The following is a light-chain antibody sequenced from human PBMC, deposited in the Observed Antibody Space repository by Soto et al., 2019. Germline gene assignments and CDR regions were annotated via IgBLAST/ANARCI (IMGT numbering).Light chain of an antibody. CDR1: SSDVGGYNY. CDR2: DVS. CDR3: SSYTNSSTLV. J-gene: IGLJ2*01. Sequence: QSALTQPASVSGSPGQSITISCTGASSDVGGYNYVSWYQQHPGKTPKLIIYDVSNQPSGVSHRFSGSKSGNTASLTISGLQAEDEADYYCSSYTNSSTLVFGGGTQLTVL. V-gene: IGLV2-14*01.